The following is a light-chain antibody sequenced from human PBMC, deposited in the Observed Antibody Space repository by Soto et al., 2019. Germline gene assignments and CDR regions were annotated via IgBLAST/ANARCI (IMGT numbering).Light chain of an antibody. CDR1: QSTSNNY. CDR2: GAS. CDR3: QQYGSSGT. Sequence: IVLTQSQGTLSLSQGERATLSCRASQSTSNNYLAWYQQKPGQAPRLLIYGASNRATGIPDRFSGSGSGTEFTLTISRLEPEDFAVYYCQQYGSSGTFGQGTKVDIK. V-gene: IGKV3-20*01. J-gene: IGKJ1*01.